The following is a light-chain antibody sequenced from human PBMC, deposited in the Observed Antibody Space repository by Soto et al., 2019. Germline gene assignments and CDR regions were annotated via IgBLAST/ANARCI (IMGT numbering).Light chain of an antibody. CDR2: DVS. J-gene: IGLJ1*01. V-gene: IGLV2-11*01. CDR3: CSYAGSPRYV. Sequence: QSALTQPRSVSGSPGQSVTISCTGTSSDVGGYNYVSWYQQHPGKAPKVMIYDVSERPSGVPDRFSGSKSGNTASLTISGLQGEDEADYYCCSYAGSPRYVLGTGTKGTVL. CDR1: SSDVGGYNY.